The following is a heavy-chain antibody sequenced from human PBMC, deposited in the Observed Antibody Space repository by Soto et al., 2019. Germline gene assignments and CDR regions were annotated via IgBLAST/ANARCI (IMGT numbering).Heavy chain of an antibody. J-gene: IGHJ4*02. CDR1: GGTFSRYA. CDR3: ARGWGYDTSDYYYAY. D-gene: IGHD3-22*01. V-gene: IGHV1-69*13. CDR2: ITPIFGTA. Sequence: GASVKVSCKAYGGTFSRYAISWVRQAPGQGLEWMGGITPIFGTANYAQKFQGRVAITADESTRTSYMELRSLRSGDTAVYYCARGWGYDTSDYYYAYWGQGTLVTVSS.